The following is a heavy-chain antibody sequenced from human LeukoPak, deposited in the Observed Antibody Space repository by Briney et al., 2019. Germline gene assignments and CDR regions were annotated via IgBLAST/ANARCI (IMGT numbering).Heavy chain of an antibody. V-gene: IGHV4-4*09. Sequence: KASETLSLTCTVSGGSISSYYWSWIRQPPGKGLEWIGYIYTSGSTNYSPSLKSRVTISVDTSKNQFSLKLSSVTAADTAVYYCARHAAAAAYNWFDPWGQGTLVTVSS. D-gene: IGHD6-13*01. CDR1: GGSISSYY. CDR2: IYTSGST. J-gene: IGHJ5*02. CDR3: ARHAAAAAYNWFDP.